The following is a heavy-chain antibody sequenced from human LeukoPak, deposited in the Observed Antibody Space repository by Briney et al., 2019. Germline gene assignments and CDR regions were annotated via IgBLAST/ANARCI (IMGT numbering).Heavy chain of an antibody. Sequence: GGSLRLSCAASGFTFSSYWMSWVRQAPGKGLEWVANIKQDGSEKYYVDSVKGRFTISRDNAKNSLYLQMNSLRAEDTAVYYCARDRTAMNNYFDYWGQGTLVTVPS. CDR1: GFTFSSYW. CDR3: ARDRTAMNNYFDY. D-gene: IGHD5-18*01. V-gene: IGHV3-7*03. J-gene: IGHJ4*02. CDR2: IKQDGSEK.